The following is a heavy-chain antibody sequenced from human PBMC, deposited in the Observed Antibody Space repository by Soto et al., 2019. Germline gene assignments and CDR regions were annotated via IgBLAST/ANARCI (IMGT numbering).Heavy chain of an antibody. Sequence: PGGALRLSCAASGFTFSSYAMHWVRQAPGKGLEWVAVISYDGSNKYYADSVKGRFTISRDNSKNTLYLQMNSLRAEDTAVYYCARDMGQQQLANYNWFDPWGQGTLVTVSS. CDR3: ARDMGQQQLANYNWFDP. CDR2: ISYDGSNK. CDR1: GFTFSSYA. D-gene: IGHD6-13*01. V-gene: IGHV3-30-3*01. J-gene: IGHJ5*02.